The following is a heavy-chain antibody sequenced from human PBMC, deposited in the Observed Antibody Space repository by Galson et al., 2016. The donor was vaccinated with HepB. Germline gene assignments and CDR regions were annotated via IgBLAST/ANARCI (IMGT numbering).Heavy chain of an antibody. V-gene: IGHV4-31*03. CDR2: IYYSGST. D-gene: IGHD5-24*01. CDR3: ARILGREKRWLQSYPDY. CDR1: GVSISSGGYY. J-gene: IGHJ4*02. Sequence: TLSLTCTVSGVSISSGGYYWSWIRQHPGKGLEWIGYIYYSGSTYYNPSLTSRVTLSVDTSKNQFSLKLNSVTAADTAVYYCARILGREKRWLQSYPDYWGQGTLVTVSS.